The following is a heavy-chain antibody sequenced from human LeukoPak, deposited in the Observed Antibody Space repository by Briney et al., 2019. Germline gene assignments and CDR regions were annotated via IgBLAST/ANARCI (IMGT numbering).Heavy chain of an antibody. CDR2: INPSGGST. Sequence: ASVKVSCKASGYTFTSYYMHWVRQAPGQGLEWMGIINPSGGSTSYAQKFQGRVTMTRDMSTSTVYMELSSLRSEDTAVYYCARARFGVVTLRSNWFDPWGQGTLVTVSS. CDR3: ARARFGVVTLRSNWFDP. J-gene: IGHJ5*02. CDR1: GYTFTSYY. D-gene: IGHD3-3*01. V-gene: IGHV1-46*01.